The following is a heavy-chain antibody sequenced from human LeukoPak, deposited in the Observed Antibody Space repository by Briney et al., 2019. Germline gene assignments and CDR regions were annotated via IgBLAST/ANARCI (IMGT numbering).Heavy chain of an antibody. Sequence: SETLSLTCTVSGGSISSYFWIWIRQPPGKGLEWIGYIYYSGNTNSNPSLKSRVTISLDTSKNQFSLKLSSVTAADTAVYYCARVTRVGTIGYYFDYWGQGTLVTVSS. CDR1: GGSISSYF. CDR2: IYYSGNT. V-gene: IGHV4-59*01. J-gene: IGHJ4*02. CDR3: ARVTRVGTIGYYFDY. D-gene: IGHD1-26*01.